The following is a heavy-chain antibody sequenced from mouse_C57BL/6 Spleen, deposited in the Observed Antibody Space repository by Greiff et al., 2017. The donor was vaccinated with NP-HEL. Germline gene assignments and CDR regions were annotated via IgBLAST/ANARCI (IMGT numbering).Heavy chain of an antibody. D-gene: IGHD2-5*01. V-gene: IGHV1-26*01. CDR3: ARRYRSNYAGFAY. CDR1: GYTFTDYY. J-gene: IGHJ3*01. Sequence: EVQLQQSGPELVKPGASVKISCKASGYTFTDYYMNWVKQSHGQSLEWIGDINPNNGGTSYNQKFKGKATLTVDKSSSTAYMELRSLTSEDSAVYYCARRYRSNYAGFAYWGQGTLVTVSA. CDR2: INPNNGGT.